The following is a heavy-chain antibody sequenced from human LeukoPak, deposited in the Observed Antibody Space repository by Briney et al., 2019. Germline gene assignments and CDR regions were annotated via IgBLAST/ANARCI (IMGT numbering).Heavy chain of an antibody. CDR2: ISSSSSYI. J-gene: IGHJ4*02. CDR3: ARDKTLDPQTSDY. V-gene: IGHV3-21*01. Sequence: GGSLRLSCAAAGFTFSSYGMHWVRQAPGKGLEWVSSISSSSSYIYYADSVKGRFTISRGNAKNSLYLRMNSLRAEDTAVYYCARDKTLDPQTSDYWGQGTLVTVSS. CDR1: GFTFSSYG.